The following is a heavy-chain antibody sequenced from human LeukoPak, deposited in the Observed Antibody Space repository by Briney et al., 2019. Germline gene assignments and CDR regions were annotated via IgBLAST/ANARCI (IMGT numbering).Heavy chain of an antibody. CDR1: GYTLTELS. D-gene: IGHD4-23*01. CDR2: FDPEDGET. J-gene: IGHJ3*02. Sequence: ASVKVSCKVFGYTLTELSMHWVRQAPGKGLEWMGGFDPEDGETIYAQKFQGRVTMTEDTSTDTAYMELSSLRSEDTAVYYCATDLRRWSGAFDIWGQGTMATVSS. V-gene: IGHV1-24*01. CDR3: ATDLRRWSGAFDI.